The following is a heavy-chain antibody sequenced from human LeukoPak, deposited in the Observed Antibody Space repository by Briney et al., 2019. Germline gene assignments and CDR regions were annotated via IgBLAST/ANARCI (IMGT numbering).Heavy chain of an antibody. CDR3: ARDLGITAAGNYFDY. J-gene: IGHJ4*02. V-gene: IGHV3-48*01. D-gene: IGHD6-13*01. CDR1: GFTFSSYS. Sequence: PGGSLRLSCAASGFTFSSYSMNWVRQAPGKGLEWVSYISSSSSTIYYADSVKGRFTISRDNAKNSLYLQMNSLRAEDTAVYYCARDLGITAAGNYFDYWGQGTLVTVSS. CDR2: ISSSSSTI.